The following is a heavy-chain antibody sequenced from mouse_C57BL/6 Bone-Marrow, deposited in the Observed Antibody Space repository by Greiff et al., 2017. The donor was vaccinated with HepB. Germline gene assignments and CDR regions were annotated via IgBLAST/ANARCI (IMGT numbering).Heavy chain of an antibody. CDR1: GFTFPDYY. J-gene: IGHJ1*03. D-gene: IGHD1-1*01. V-gene: IGHV7-3*01. Sequence: EVKLVESGGGLVQPGGSLSLSCAASGFTFPDYYLSWVRQPQGKALEWLGFIRNKANGYTTEYSASVKGRFTITRDNSQSILYLQMQALRAEDSATYYCARYYHGSSIWYFDVCGTGTTVTVSS. CDR2: IRNKANGYTT. CDR3: ARYYHGSSIWYFDV.